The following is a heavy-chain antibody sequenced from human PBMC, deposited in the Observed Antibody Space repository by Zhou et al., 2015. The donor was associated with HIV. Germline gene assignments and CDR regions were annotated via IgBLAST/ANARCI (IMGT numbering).Heavy chain of an antibody. CDR1: GYTFTSYD. V-gene: IGHV1-8*01. J-gene: IGHJ4*02. Sequence: QVQLVQSGAEVKKPGASVKVSCKASGYTFTSYDINWMRQATGQRPEWMGWMNTNGGQTGYAQKFQGRVTMTRDTSINTAYMELSGLTSEDTAVYYCARVLASYVNIVTTSVHYDSWGQGTLVTVSS. D-gene: IGHD5-12*01. CDR3: ARVLASYVNIVTTSVHYDS. CDR2: MNTNGGQT.